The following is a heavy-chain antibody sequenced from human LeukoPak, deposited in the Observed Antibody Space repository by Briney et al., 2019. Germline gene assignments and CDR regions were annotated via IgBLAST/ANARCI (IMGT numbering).Heavy chain of an antibody. Sequence: PGGSLRLSCAASGFTFSGSWMHWVRHTPGKGLVWVSRIIGDGSVTIYADSVKGRFTISRDNAKNTVYLQMNSLRDEDTAVYYCARFVMVTAGDYWGQGTLVTVSS. V-gene: IGHV3-74*01. CDR3: ARFVMVTAGDY. D-gene: IGHD2-21*02. J-gene: IGHJ4*02. CDR2: IIGDGSVT. CDR1: GFTFSGSW.